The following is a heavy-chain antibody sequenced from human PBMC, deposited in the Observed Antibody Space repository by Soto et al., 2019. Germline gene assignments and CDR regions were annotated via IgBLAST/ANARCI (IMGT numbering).Heavy chain of an antibody. Sequence: GGSLRLSCAASGFTFSSYAMSWVRQAPGKGLEWVSAISGSGGSTYYADSVKGRFTISRDNSKNTLYLQMNSLRAEDTAVYYCAKITEHILTGYYDYWGQGTLVTVSS. CDR2: ISGSGGST. V-gene: IGHV3-23*01. CDR3: AKITEHILTGYYDY. D-gene: IGHD3-9*01. J-gene: IGHJ4*02. CDR1: GFTFSSYA.